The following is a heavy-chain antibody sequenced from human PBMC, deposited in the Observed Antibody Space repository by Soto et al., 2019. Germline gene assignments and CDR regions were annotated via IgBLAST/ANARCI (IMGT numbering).Heavy chain of an antibody. Sequence: GRPLRLSCAASGFTFTTHWMHWVRQAPGQGLVWVSQIQFDGSVTEYADSVKGRFTVSRDNTKNTLYLQMNSLRAEDTAVYFCARGSEEYYGVDVWGQGTTVTVSS. CDR1: GFTFTTHW. CDR3: ARGSEEYYGVDV. CDR2: IQFDGSVT. V-gene: IGHV3-74*03. J-gene: IGHJ6*02.